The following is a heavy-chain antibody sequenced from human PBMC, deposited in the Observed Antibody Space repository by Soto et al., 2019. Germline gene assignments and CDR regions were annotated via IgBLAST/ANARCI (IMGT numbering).Heavy chain of an antibody. CDR2: ISGSGGTT. CDR3: ARSGRGEHTGYFDY. D-gene: IGHD3-16*01. V-gene: IGHV3-23*01. J-gene: IGHJ4*02. Sequence: EVQLLESGGGLVQPGGSLILSCAASGFTFSSYAMSWVRQAPGKGLEWVSGISGSGGTTYYADSVQGRFTISRDKSKITLYLHMSSLRAEDAALYYCARSGRGEHTGYFDYWGQGALVTVSS. CDR1: GFTFSSYA.